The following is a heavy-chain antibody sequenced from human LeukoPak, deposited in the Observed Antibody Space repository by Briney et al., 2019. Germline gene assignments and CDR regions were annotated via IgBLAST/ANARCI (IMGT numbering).Heavy chain of an antibody. V-gene: IGHV3-74*01. D-gene: IGHD3-3*02. CDR1: GFTFSSFW. Sequence: GGSLRLSCAASGFTFSSFWMHWVRQAPGKGLEWVSRISYDGNKINYADSVRGRFTISRDNSKNMVYLQMNGLRAEATAVYYCARVLAAHQGYYWGQGALVTVSS. J-gene: IGHJ4*02. CDR2: ISYDGNKI. CDR3: ARVLAAHQGYY.